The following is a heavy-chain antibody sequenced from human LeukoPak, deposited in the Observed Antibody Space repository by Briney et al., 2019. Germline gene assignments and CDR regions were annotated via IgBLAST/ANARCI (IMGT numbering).Heavy chain of an antibody. V-gene: IGHV3-21*01. CDR3: ARLSRSSYGKHYFQS. Sequence: GRSLTLSTTASVFTSSDYAMDWVRPAPGKGLECLSSLSTDSAYIYYADSVQGRFTISRDNAQSSLTLQMNSLKAEHTALYYCARLSRSSYGKHYFQSWGQGTLVTVSS. CDR1: VFTSSDYA. D-gene: IGHD1-26*01. J-gene: IGHJ4*02. CDR2: LSTDSAYI.